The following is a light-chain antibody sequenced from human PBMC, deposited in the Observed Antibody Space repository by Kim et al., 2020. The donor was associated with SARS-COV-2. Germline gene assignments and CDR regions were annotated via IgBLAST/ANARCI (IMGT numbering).Light chain of an antibody. CDR3: SSYAGSNNLV. Sequence: GQAVTISCTGTSSDVGCYNDVSWYQPHPGKAPRLMIYEVSKRPSGVPDRFSGSKSGNTASLTVSGLQAEDEADYYCSSYAGSNNLVFGGGTQLTVL. J-gene: IGLJ2*01. V-gene: IGLV2-8*01. CDR2: EVS. CDR1: SSDVGCYND.